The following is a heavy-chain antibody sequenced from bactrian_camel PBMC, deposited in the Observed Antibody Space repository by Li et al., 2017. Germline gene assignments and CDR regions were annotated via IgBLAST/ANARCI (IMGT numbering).Heavy chain of an antibody. CDR2: IYTADGGEGST. CDR3: ATSSVYSDSY. Sequence: HVQLVESGGGLVQPGGSLRLPCAASGFTFSSVDMNWVRLAPGKGLEWVCSIYTADGGEGSTNSVDSVKGRFTISRDNARNMLYLQMNGLKTEDMAMYYCATSSVYSDSYWGQGTQVTVSS. V-gene: IGHV3S6*01. CDR1: GFTFSSVD. J-gene: IGHJ4*01. D-gene: IGHD2*01.